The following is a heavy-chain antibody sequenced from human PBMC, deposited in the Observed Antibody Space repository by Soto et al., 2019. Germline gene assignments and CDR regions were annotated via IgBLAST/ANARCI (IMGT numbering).Heavy chain of an antibody. D-gene: IGHD3-3*01. CDR2: IIPIFGTA. J-gene: IGHJ6*02. Sequence: SVKVSCKASGGTFSSYSISWVRQAPGQGLEWMGGIIPIFGTANYAQKFQGRVTITADESTSTAYMELSSLRSEDTAVYYCARQASGYYPPYYYGMDVWGQGTTVTVSS. CDR3: ARQASGYYPPYYYGMDV. CDR1: GGTFSSYS. V-gene: IGHV1-69*13.